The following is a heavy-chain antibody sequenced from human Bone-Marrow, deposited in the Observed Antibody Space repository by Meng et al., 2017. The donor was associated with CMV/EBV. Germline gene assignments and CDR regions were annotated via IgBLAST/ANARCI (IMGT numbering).Heavy chain of an antibody. D-gene: IGHD6-13*01. CDR2: IKQDGSEK. CDR3: ARALHSSSCYAQSYYYYGMAV. J-gene: IGHJ6*02. CDR1: GSTFSCYW. V-gene: IGHV3-7*01. Sequence: GESLTLPLAAAGSTFSCYWMSWVRQDPGKGLEWVANIKQDGSEKYYVDSVKGRFTISRDNAKNSLYLQMNSLRAEDTAVYYCARALHSSSCYAQSYYYYGMAVWGQGSTVPFYS.